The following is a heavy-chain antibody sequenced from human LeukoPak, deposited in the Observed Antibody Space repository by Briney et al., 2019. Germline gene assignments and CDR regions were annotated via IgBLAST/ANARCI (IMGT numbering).Heavy chain of an antibody. CDR3: ARGSSWKNFDY. J-gene: IGHJ4*02. V-gene: IGHV4-61*02. CDR1: GGSISSGSYY. Sequence: PSQTLSLTCTVSGGSISSGSYYWSWIRQPAGKGLEWIGRIYTSGSTNYNPSLKSRVTISVDTSKNQFSLKLSSVTAADTAVYYCARGSSWKNFDYWGQGTLVTVSS. CDR2: IYTSGST. D-gene: IGHD6-13*01.